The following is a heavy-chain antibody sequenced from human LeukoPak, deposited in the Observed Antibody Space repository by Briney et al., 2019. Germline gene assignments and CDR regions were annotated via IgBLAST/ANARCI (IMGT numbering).Heavy chain of an antibody. D-gene: IGHD2-2*01. CDR1: GYTFTSYG. Sequence: ASVKVSCKASGYTFTSYGISWARQAPGQGLEWMGWISAYNGNTKYAEKLQGRVTMTTDTSTSTAYMELRSLRSDDTAVYYCARPGYCTSTSCEGLDYWGQGTLVTVSS. J-gene: IGHJ4*02. CDR3: ARPGYCTSTSCEGLDY. CDR2: ISAYNGNT. V-gene: IGHV1-18*01.